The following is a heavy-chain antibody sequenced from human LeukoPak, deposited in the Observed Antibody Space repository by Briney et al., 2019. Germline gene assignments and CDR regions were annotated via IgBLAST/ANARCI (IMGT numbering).Heavy chain of an antibody. CDR1: GFTFSSYS. Sequence: GGSLRLSCAASGFTFSSYSMTWVRPAPGKGLEWVSSISSSSYIYYADSVKGRFTISRDNSKNTLYLQMNSLRAEDTAVYYCAKDRWEGKVRGVIGYWGQGTLVTVSS. J-gene: IGHJ4*02. D-gene: IGHD3-10*01. V-gene: IGHV3-21*04. CDR2: ISSSSYI. CDR3: AKDRWEGKVRGVIGY.